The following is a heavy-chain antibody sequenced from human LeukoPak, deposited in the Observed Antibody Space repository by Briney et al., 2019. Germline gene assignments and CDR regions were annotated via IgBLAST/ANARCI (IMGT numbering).Heavy chain of an antibody. CDR1: GFTFSTYA. D-gene: IGHD4-17*01. V-gene: IGHV3-48*01. CDR3: ARDDGDNAYDY. J-gene: IGHJ4*02. Sequence: GGSLRLSCAASGFTFSTYAMIWVRQAPGKGLEWISYISSSRSTIYYADSVRGRFTISRDNAKNSLYLQMNSLRAEDTAVYYCARDDGDNAYDYWGQGTLVTVSS. CDR2: ISSSRSTI.